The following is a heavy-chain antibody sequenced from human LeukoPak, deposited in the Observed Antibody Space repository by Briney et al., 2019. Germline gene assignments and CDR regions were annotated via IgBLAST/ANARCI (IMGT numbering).Heavy chain of an antibody. Sequence: GGSLRLSCAASGFTFSSYAMSWVRQAPGKGLEWVSVIYSGGGTYYAASVRGRFTISRDNSKNTLYLQMNSLRAEDTAVYYCARDPPAAGIRPHYWGQGTLVTVSS. D-gene: IGHD6-13*01. CDR1: GFTFSSYA. J-gene: IGHJ4*02. V-gene: IGHV3-66*01. CDR3: ARDPPAAGIRPHY. CDR2: IYSGGGT.